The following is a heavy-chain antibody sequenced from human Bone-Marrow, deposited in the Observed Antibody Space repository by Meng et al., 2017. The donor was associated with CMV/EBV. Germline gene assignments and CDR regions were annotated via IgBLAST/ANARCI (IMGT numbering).Heavy chain of an antibody. D-gene: IGHD2-2*01. CDR2: ISSSGSTI. CDR1: GFTFSSYE. V-gene: IGHV3-48*03. CDR3: ARYCSSTSCYRPADTAKVNDAFDI. J-gene: IGHJ3*02. Sequence: SCAASGFTFSSYEMNWVRQAPGKGLEWVSYISSSGSTIYYADSVKGRFTISRDNAKNSLYLQMNSLRAEDTAVYYCARYCSSTSCYRPADTAKVNDAFDIWGQGTMVTVSS.